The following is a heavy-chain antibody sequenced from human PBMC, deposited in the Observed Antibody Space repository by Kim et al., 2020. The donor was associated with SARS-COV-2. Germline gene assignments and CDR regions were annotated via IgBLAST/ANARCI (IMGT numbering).Heavy chain of an antibody. Sequence: SETLSLTCTVSGGSISSYYWSWIRQPPGKGLEWIGYIYYSGSTNYNPSLKSRVTISVDTSKNQFSLKLSSVTAADTAVYYCARERQNYDILTGYYPDHDAFDIWGQGATVTVSS. CDR3: ARERQNYDILTGYYPDHDAFDI. CDR2: IYYSGST. V-gene: IGHV4-59*01. CDR1: GGSISSYY. J-gene: IGHJ3*02. D-gene: IGHD3-9*01.